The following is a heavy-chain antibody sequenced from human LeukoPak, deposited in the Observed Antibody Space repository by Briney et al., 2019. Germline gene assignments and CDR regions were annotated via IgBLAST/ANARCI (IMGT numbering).Heavy chain of an antibody. CDR2: ISWNSGSI. V-gene: IGHV3-9*01. J-gene: IGHJ3*02. Sequence: PGGSLRLSCAASGFTFDDYAMHWVRQAPGKGLEWVSGISWNSGSIGYADSVKGRFTISRDNAKNSLYLRMNSLRAEDTALYYCAKDMLSGALGYCSSTSCYLAAFDIWGQGTMVTVSS. CDR3: AKDMLSGALGYCSSTSCYLAAFDI. D-gene: IGHD2-2*03. CDR1: GFTFDDYA.